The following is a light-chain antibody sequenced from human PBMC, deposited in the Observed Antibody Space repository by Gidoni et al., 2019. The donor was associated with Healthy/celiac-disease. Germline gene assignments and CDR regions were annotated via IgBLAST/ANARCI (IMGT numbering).Light chain of an antibody. Sequence: SYELTQPPSVSVSPGQTASITCSGDKLGDKYACWYQQKPGQSPVLVICKDSKRPSGIPERFSGSNSGNTATLTISGTQAMDEADYYCQAWDSSTVVFGGGTKLTVL. J-gene: IGLJ2*01. CDR2: KDS. CDR1: KLGDKY. V-gene: IGLV3-1*01. CDR3: QAWDSSTVV.